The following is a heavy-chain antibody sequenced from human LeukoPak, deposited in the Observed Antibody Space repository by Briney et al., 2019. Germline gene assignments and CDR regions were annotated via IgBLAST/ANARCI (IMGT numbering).Heavy chain of an antibody. CDR1: GFAFSTYW. D-gene: IGHD3-16*01. CDR3: ASFYGY. CDR2: INQDGSVK. J-gene: IGHJ4*02. V-gene: IGHV3-7*01. Sequence: GGSLRLSCAASGFAFSTYWMDWVRQAPGKGLEWVGNINQDGSVKHYVDSVRGRFTISRDNARNSLYLQMNSLRAEDTAVYYCASFYGYWGQGTLVTVSS.